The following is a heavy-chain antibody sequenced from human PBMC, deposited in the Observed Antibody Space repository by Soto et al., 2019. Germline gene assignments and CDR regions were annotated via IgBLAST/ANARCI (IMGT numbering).Heavy chain of an antibody. D-gene: IGHD1-26*01. J-gene: IGHJ4*02. CDR3: ARVVGSVDF. Sequence: QVQLVQSGAEVKKPGTSVRISCKTSGYTFTNYDINWVRQAAGRGLEWMGWRNPKSGYTGSAQKFQGRVTLTRDNPMTKAYMELSSLSSDDPAVYYCARVVGSVDFWGQGTLVTVSS. V-gene: IGHV1-8*01. CDR1: GYTFTNYD. CDR2: RNPKSGYT.